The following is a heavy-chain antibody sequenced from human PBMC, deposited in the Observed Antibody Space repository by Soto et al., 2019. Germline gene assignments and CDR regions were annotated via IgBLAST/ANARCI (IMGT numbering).Heavy chain of an antibody. D-gene: IGHD6-6*01. CDR1: GYTFTGYY. J-gene: IGHJ3*02. V-gene: IGHV1-2*04. CDR2: INPNSGGT. Sequence: ASVKVSCKASGYTFTGYYMHWVRQAPGQGLEWMGWINPNSGGTNYAQKFQGWVTMTRDTSISTAYMELSRLRSDDTAVYYCAFSSESIASPLDIWGQGTMVTVSS. CDR3: AFSSESIASPLDI.